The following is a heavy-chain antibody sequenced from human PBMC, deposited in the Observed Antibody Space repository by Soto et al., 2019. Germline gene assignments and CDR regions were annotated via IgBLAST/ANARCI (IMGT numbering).Heavy chain of an antibody. CDR3: AREQYNWKL. J-gene: IGHJ4*02. D-gene: IGHD1-20*01. V-gene: IGHV4-59*01. CDR2: VYHTGNT. Sequence: PSETLSLTCTVSGVSITPYYWTWIRHPPGKGLEWIGYVYHTGNTYYNPSLKSRVTISLDTSKNQVSLRLKSVTAEETAVYYCAREQYNWKLWGQGTLVTVSS. CDR1: GVSITPYY.